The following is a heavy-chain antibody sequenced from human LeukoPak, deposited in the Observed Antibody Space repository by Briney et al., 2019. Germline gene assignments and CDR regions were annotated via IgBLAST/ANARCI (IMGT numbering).Heavy chain of an antibody. D-gene: IGHD5-18*01. CDR2: IYYSGST. CDR1: GDSISSKNYY. Sequence: PSETLSLTCTVSGDSISSKNYYWGWIRQPPGKGLEWIGSIYYSGSTYYNPSLKSRVTISVDTSKNQFSLKLSSVTAADTAVYYCARRLPGYSYGRFDYWGQGTLVTVSS. J-gene: IGHJ4*02. V-gene: IGHV4-39*01. CDR3: ARRLPGYSYGRFDY.